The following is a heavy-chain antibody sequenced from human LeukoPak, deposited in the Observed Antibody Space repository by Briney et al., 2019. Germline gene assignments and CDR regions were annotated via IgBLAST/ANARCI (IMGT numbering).Heavy chain of an antibody. CDR2: ISYSGRT. CDR3: ARAGRGVHTWGSYSFDQ. D-gene: IGHD3-16*01. V-gene: IGHV4-59*01. J-gene: IGHJ4*02. Sequence: SETLSLTCTVSGDSISSYSWTWIRQPPGKGLEWFGFISYSGRTRYNASFESRVTISIDTSNNQFSMKLTSVTAADTARYYCARAGRGVHTWGSYSFDQWGQGALVTVSS. CDR1: GDSISSYS.